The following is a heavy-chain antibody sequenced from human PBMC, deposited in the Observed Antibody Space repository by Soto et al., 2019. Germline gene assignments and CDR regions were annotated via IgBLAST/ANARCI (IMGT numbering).Heavy chain of an antibody. CDR2: MNPNSGNT. CDR3: ARLSWIQLEYYFDY. V-gene: IGHV1-8*02. Sequence: ASVKVSCKASGGTFSSYAINWVRQATGQGLEWMGWMNPNSGNTGYAQKFQGRVTMTRNTSISTAYMELSSLRSEDTAVYYCARLSWIQLEYYFDYWGQGTLVTVSS. D-gene: IGHD5-18*01. J-gene: IGHJ4*02. CDR1: GGTFSSYA.